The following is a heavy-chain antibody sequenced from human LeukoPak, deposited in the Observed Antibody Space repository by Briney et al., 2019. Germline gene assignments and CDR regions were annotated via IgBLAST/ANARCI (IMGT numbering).Heavy chain of an antibody. CDR1: GFTFDDYA. CDR3: AKYRGFGDSYDS. CDR2: IGDSGGST. J-gene: IGHJ4*02. D-gene: IGHD3-10*01. Sequence: GGSLRLSCAASGFTFDDYAMHWVRQAPGKGLEWVSTIGDSGGSTYYADSVKGRFTISRDNSKNTLYLQMNSPRAEDSAVYYCAKYRGFGDSYDSWGQGTLVTVSS. V-gene: IGHV3-23*01.